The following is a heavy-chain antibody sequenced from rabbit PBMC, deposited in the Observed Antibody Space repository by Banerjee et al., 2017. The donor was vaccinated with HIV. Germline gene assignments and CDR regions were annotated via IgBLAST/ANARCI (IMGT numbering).Heavy chain of an antibody. CDR2: IDTNTGKT. Sequence: QEQLEESGGDLVKPEGSLTLTCTASGFSFSSYYYMYWVRQAPGKGLEWIGFIDTNTGKTFYASWAKGRFTISKTSPTTVTLQMTSLTVADTATYLCAGSLVDNANLWGPGYPGHRL. D-gene: IGHD1-1*01. CDR3: AGSLVDNANL. J-gene: IGHJ4*01. CDR1: GFSFSSYYY. V-gene: IGHV1S45*01.